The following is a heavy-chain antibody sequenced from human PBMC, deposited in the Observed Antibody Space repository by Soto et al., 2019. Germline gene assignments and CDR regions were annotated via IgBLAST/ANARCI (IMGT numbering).Heavy chain of an antibody. D-gene: IGHD6-13*01. Sequence: PGESLKISCKGSGYSVTSYWIGWVRQMPGKGLEWMGIIYPGDSDTRYSPSFQGQVTISADKSISTAYLQWSSLKASDTAMYYCAIQGVQQLVRTDDFDSLGQGTMVTVSS. CDR2: IYPGDSDT. J-gene: IGHJ4*03. CDR3: AIQGVQQLVRTDDFDS. V-gene: IGHV5-51*01. CDR1: GYSVTSYW.